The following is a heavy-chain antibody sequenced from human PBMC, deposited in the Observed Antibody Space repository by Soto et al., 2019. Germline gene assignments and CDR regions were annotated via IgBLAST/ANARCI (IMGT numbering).Heavy chain of an antibody. Sequence: SETLSLTCTVSGGSISSSSYYWGWIRQPPGKGLEWIGSIYYSGSTYYNPSLKSRVTISVDTSKNQFSLKLSSVTAADTAVYYCARHSAASYFGVVTPIYYYGMDVWGQGTMVTVSS. CDR1: GGSISSSSYY. V-gene: IGHV4-39*01. CDR2: IYYSGST. D-gene: IGHD3-3*01. J-gene: IGHJ6*02. CDR3: ARHSAASYFGVVTPIYYYGMDV.